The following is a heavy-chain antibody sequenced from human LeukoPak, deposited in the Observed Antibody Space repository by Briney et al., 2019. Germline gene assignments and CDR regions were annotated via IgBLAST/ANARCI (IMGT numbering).Heavy chain of an antibody. Sequence: SETLSLTCAVYGGSFSGYYWSWIRQPPGKGLEWIGEINHSGSTNYNPSLKSRVTISVDTSKNQFSLKLSSVTAADTAVYYCARGGGVWWEHEFVYWGQGTLVTVSS. V-gene: IGHV4-34*01. CDR2: INHSGST. CDR1: GGSFSGYY. J-gene: IGHJ4*02. CDR3: ARGGGVWWEHEFVY. D-gene: IGHD2-21*01.